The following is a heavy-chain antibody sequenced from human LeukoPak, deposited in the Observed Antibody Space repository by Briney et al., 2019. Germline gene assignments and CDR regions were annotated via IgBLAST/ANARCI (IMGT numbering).Heavy chain of an antibody. J-gene: IGHJ3*02. Sequence: SETLSLTCAVYGGSFSGYYWSWIRQPPGKGLEWIGEINHSGSTNYNPSLKSRVTMSVDTSKNQFSLKLSSVTAADTAVYYCARAEVAFDIWGQGTIVTVSS. CDR2: INHSGST. CDR3: ARAEVAFDI. V-gene: IGHV4-34*01. CDR1: GGSFSGYY.